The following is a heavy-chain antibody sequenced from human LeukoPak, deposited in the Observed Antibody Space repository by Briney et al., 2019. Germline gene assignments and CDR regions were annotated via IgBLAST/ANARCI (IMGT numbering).Heavy chain of an antibody. J-gene: IGHJ6*02. D-gene: IGHD2-15*01. CDR2: ISYDGSNK. V-gene: IGHV3-30-3*01. CDR1: GFTFSSYA. CDR3: ARDREWGYCSGGSCKGAKYYYYYGMDV. Sequence: PGGSLRLSCAASGFTFSSYAMHWVRQAPGKGLEWVAVISYDGSNKYYADSVKGRLTISRDNSKNTLYLQMNSLRAEDTAVYYCARDREWGYCSGGSCKGAKYYYYYGMDVWGQGTTVTVSS.